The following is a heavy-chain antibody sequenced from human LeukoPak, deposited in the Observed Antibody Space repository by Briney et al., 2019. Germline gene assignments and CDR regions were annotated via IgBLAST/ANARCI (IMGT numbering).Heavy chain of an antibody. CDR2: INPNSGGT. V-gene: IGHV1-2*02. Sequence: ASVKVSCKASGYTFTGYYMHWVRQAPGQGLEWMGWINPNSGGTNYAQKFQGRVTMTRDTSISTAYMELSSLRSEDTAVYYCARTSPRVRGVIPDAFDIWGQGTMVTVSS. D-gene: IGHD3-10*01. CDR3: ARTSPRVRGVIPDAFDI. J-gene: IGHJ3*02. CDR1: GYTFTGYY.